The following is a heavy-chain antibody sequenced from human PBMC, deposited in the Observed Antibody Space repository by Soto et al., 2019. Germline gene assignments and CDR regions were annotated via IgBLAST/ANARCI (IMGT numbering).Heavy chain of an antibody. V-gene: IGHV1-69*18. CDR3: ARGGTTVIFFDY. CDR1: GGSFSSYS. D-gene: IGHD4-17*01. J-gene: IGHJ4*02. Sequence: QVQLGQSGAEVKNPGSSVKVSCKASGGSFSSYSINWVRQAPGQGLEWVGRIIPVFGTTNIAQKFQGRLTITADESTRIAYMELSNLKSADTAVYYCARGGTTVIFFDYWGQGTLVTVSS. CDR2: IIPVFGTT.